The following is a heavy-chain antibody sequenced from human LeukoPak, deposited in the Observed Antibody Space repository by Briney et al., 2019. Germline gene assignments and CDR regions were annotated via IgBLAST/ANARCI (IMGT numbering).Heavy chain of an antibody. CDR1: GFTFSSYG. CDR2: IWYDGSNK. D-gene: IGHD3-10*01. CDR3: ARGSLMGCFGESHYFDY. Sequence: GGSLRLSCAASGFTFSSYGMHWVRQAPGKGLEWVAVIWYDGSNKYYADSVKGRFTISRDNSKNTLYLQMNSLRAEDTAVYYCARGSLMGCFGESHYFDYWGQGTLVTVSS. V-gene: IGHV3-33*01. J-gene: IGHJ4*02.